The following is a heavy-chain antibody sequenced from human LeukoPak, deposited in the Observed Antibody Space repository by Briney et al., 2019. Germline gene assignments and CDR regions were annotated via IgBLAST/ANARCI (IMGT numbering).Heavy chain of an antibody. J-gene: IGHJ6*04. CDR2: IYSGDST. CDR3: AREGRGYRSLSGMDV. D-gene: IGHD5-18*01. V-gene: IGHV3-53*01. CDR1: GFTVSNIY. Sequence: PGGSLRLSCAASGFTVSNIYMSWVRQAPGKGLEWVSVIYSGDSTDYADSVKGRFTISRDNSKNTLYLQMNSLRAEDTAVYYCAREGRGYRSLSGMDVWGKGTTVTVSS.